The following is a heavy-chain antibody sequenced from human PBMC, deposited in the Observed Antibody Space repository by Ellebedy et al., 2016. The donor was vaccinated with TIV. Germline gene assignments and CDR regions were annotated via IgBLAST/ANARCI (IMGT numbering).Heavy chain of an antibody. V-gene: IGHV3-23*01. Sequence: PGGSLRLSCAASGFTFRSYAMSWVPQAPGKGLEWVSAIRGSGGSTYYADSVKGRFTISRDNSKNKLYLQMNSLRAEDTAVYYCAKGRGRDGYNRIILKSRSWWPFDYWGQGTLVTVSS. CDR3: AKGRGRDGYNRIILKSRSWWPFDY. J-gene: IGHJ4*02. CDR2: IRGSGGST. D-gene: IGHD5-24*01. CDR1: GFTFRSYA.